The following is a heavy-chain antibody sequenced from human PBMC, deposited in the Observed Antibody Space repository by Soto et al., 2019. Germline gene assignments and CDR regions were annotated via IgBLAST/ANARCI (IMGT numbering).Heavy chain of an antibody. CDR1: GFTFSSYA. Sequence: PGGSLRLSCSASGFTFSSYAMSWVRQAPGKGLEWVSAISGSGGSTYYADSVKGRFTISRDNSKNTLYLQMNSLRAEDTAVYYCAKTKSAAKEYYFDYWGQGTLVTVSS. D-gene: IGHD2-2*01. J-gene: IGHJ4*02. V-gene: IGHV3-23*01. CDR3: AKTKSAAKEYYFDY. CDR2: ISGSGGST.